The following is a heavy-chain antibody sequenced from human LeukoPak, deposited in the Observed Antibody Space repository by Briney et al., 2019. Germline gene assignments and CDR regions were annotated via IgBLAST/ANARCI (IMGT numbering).Heavy chain of an antibody. CDR3: ARTIAQYTNTWLYNYYGLDV. CDR2: ISGGGEDT. D-gene: IGHD6-13*01. J-gene: IGHJ6*02. Sequence: GGSLRLSCTASGFSFRSFAMSWVRQAPGQGLEWVSSISGGGEDTYYADSVKGRFTISRDNSETTLYLQMNSLGADDTALYYCARTIAQYTNTWLYNYYGLDVWGQGTTVSVPS. CDR1: GFSFRSFA. V-gene: IGHV3-23*01.